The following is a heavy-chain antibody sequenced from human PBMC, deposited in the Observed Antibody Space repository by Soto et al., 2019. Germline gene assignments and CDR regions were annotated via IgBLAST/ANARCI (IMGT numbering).Heavy chain of an antibody. D-gene: IGHD2-21*02. CDR1: ADPISSRTYS. J-gene: IGHJ4*02. V-gene: IGHV4-39*01. CDR2: IYYSGST. Sequence: PSETPCIRCTLTADPISSRTYSSGSIRQPPGKGLEWIGSIYYSGSTYNNPSLRSRVSMSSDTSKDQFSLNLKSVTAADTALYFCARQRTSVVTQAYFDVWGPGSMVTVSS. CDR3: ARQRTSVVTQAYFDV.